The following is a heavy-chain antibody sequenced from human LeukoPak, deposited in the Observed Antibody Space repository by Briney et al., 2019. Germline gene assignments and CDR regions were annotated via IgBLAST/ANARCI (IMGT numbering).Heavy chain of an antibody. V-gene: IGHV3-64*01. CDR1: GFTFSSYA. D-gene: IGHD3-9*01. CDR2: ISSNGGST. Sequence: GGSLRLSCAASGFTFSSYAMHWVRQAPGKGLEYVSAISSNGGSTYYANSVKGRFTISRDNSKNTLYLQMGSLRAEDMAVYYCARGWVELRYLDWHYYYYYYMDVWGKGTTVTVSS. CDR3: ARGWVELRYLDWHYYYYYYMDV. J-gene: IGHJ6*03.